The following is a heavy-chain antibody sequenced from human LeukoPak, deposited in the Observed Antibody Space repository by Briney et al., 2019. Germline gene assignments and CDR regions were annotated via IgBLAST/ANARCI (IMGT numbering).Heavy chain of an antibody. CDR1: SSTFSSYW. V-gene: IGHV3-7*01. Sequence: GGSLRLSCAASSSTFSSYWMSWVRQAPGKGLEWVANIKQDGSEKSFVDSVKGRFTISRDNAKNSLFLHMNSLRAEDTAVYYCAIDPNWGIHYWGQGVLVTVSS. CDR3: AIDPNWGIHY. J-gene: IGHJ4*02. D-gene: IGHD7-27*01. CDR2: IKQDGSEK.